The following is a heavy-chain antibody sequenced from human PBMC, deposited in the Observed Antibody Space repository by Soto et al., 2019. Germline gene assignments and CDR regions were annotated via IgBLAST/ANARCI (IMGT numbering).Heavy chain of an antibody. J-gene: IGHJ6*02. CDR3: ARDPPATRHGMDV. Sequence: EVQLVETGGGLIQHGGSLRLSCAASGFTVSSNYMSWVRQAPGKGLEWVSVIYSGGSTYYADSVRGRFTISRDNSKNTQYLQMKSLRAEDTAVYYCARDPPATRHGMDVWGQGTTVTVSS. CDR1: GFTVSSNY. CDR2: IYSGGST. V-gene: IGHV3-53*02.